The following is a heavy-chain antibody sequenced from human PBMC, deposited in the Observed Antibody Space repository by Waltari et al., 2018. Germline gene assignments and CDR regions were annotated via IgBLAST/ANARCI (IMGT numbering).Heavy chain of an antibody. Sequence: QVQLQESGPGLVKPSETLSLTCTVSGGSISSYYWSWIRQPPGKGLEWIGYIYTSGSTTYTPSLKRRVTISVDTSKNQFSLKLSSVTAADTAVYYCARDSGSGRYYFDYWGQGTLVTVSS. CDR1: GGSISSYY. CDR3: ARDSGSGRYYFDY. J-gene: IGHJ4*02. V-gene: IGHV4-4*09. D-gene: IGHD6-19*01. CDR2: IYTSGST.